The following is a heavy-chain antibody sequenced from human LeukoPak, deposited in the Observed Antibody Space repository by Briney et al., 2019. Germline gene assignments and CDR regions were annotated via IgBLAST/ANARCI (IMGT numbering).Heavy chain of an antibody. CDR1: GGSISSGGYY. D-gene: IGHD2-21*02. J-gene: IGHJ6*02. CDR2: IYHSGST. CDR3: ARTTYCGGDCYSGYYGMDV. Sequence: KASETLSLTCTVSGGSISSGGYYWSWIRQPPGKGLEWIGYIYHSGSTYYNPSLKSRVTISVDTSKNQLSLKLSSVTAADTAVYYCARTTYCGGDCYSGYYGMDVWGQGTTVTVSS. V-gene: IGHV4-30-2*01.